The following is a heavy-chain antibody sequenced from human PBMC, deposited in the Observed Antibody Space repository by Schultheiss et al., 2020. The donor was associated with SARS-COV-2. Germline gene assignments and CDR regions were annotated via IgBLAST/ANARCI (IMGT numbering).Heavy chain of an antibody. CDR1: GFTFSSYA. D-gene: IGHD1-26*01. Sequence: GGSLRLSCAASGFTFSSYAMHWVRQAPGKGLEWVAVISYDGSNKYYADSVKGRFTISRDNDKNSLYLQMDSLRAEDTAVYYCARVRRIVGATYFDYWGQGTLVTVS. J-gene: IGHJ4*02. V-gene: IGHV3-30*07. CDR3: ARVRRIVGATYFDY. CDR2: ISYDGSNK.